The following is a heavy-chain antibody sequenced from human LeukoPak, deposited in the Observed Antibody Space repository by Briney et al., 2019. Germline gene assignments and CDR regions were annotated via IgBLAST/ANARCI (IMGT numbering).Heavy chain of an antibody. CDR1: GFTFDDYG. J-gene: IGHJ4*02. D-gene: IGHD3-22*01. CDR3: ARVDRSADYSLDY. V-gene: IGHV3-20*04. Sequence: PGGSLRLSCAAGGFTFDDYGMRWVSQAPGEGLEWVSGINLSSSSRGYADSVKGRFTISRDSAKKFLYLQMNTLRVEDTALYYCARVDRSADYSLDYWGQGSLVTV. CDR2: INLSSSSR.